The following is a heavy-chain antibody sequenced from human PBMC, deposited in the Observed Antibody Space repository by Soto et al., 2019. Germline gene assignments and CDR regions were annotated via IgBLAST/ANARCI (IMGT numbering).Heavy chain of an antibody. CDR3: ARDLTAYCGGAWLPIYFDS. CDR2: ISSSSSTI. Sequence: EVQLVESGGGLVQAGGSLRLSCAASGFTFSSYSMNWVRQAPGKGLEWVSYISSSSSTIYYADSVKGRFTISRNNAKNSLYLQMNSLRDEDTAVYYCARDLTAYCGGAWLPIYFDSWGQGSLVTVSS. D-gene: IGHD2-21*02. J-gene: IGHJ4*02. CDR1: GFTFSSYS. V-gene: IGHV3-48*02.